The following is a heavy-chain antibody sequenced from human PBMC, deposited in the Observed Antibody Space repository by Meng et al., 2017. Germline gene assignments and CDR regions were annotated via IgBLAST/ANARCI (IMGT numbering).Heavy chain of an antibody. CDR1: GFTFSSYA. V-gene: IGHV3-30*04. J-gene: IGHJ4*02. CDR3: ARSMLMRRTKYSSGWSDY. CDR2: ISYDGSNK. Sequence: GESLKISCAASGFTFSSYAMHWVRQAPGKGLEWVAVISYDGSNKYYADSVKGRFTISRDNSKNTLYLQRNSLRAEETAVYYCARSMLMRRTKYSSGWSDYWGQGTLVTVSS. D-gene: IGHD6-19*01.